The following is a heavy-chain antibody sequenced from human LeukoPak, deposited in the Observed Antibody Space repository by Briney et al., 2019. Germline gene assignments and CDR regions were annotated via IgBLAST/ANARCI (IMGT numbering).Heavy chain of an antibody. V-gene: IGHV3-53*01. CDR3: ARSTYCSSTSCPFDY. Sequence: GGSLRLSCTASGFTFGDYAMIWFRQAPGKGLDWVSLIYSGGDRYYADSVKGRFTISRDTSKNTLDLQMNSLRPEDTAVYYCARSTYCSSTSCPFDYWGQGTLVTVSS. CDR2: IYSGGDR. J-gene: IGHJ4*02. D-gene: IGHD2-2*01. CDR1: GFTFGDYA.